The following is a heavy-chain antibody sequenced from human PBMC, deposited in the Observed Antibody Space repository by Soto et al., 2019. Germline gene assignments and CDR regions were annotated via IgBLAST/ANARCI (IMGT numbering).Heavy chain of an antibody. D-gene: IGHD3-3*01. CDR2: IHYSGST. CDR1: GDPISTFY. J-gene: IGHJ4*02. CDR3: ARVRSNHFGY. V-gene: IGHV4-59*01. Sequence: PSETLSLTCTVSGDPISTFYSSWIRQPPGKGLEWIGYIHYSGSTNYNPSLKSQVTISVDTSKNQFSLKLSSVTAADTAVYFCARVRSNHFGYWGQGTLGTVAS.